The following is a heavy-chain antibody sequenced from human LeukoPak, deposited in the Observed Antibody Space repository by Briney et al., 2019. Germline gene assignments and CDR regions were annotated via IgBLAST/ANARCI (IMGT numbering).Heavy chain of an antibody. D-gene: IGHD3-3*01. V-gene: IGHV1-18*01. CDR1: GYTFTSYG. CDR3: ARPYYDFWSGYLDYFDY. Sequence: ASVKVSCKASGYTFTSYGISWVRQAPGQGLEWMGWISAYNGNTNYAQKLQGRVTMTTDTSTSTAYMELRSLRSEDTAVYYCARPYYDFWSGYLDYFDYWGQGTLVTVSS. J-gene: IGHJ4*02. CDR2: ISAYNGNT.